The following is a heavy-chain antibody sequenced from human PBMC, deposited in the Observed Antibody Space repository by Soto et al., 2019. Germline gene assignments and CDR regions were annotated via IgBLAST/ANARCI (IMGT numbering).Heavy chain of an antibody. CDR1: GGSVTSSHW. J-gene: IGHJ4*02. CDR3: ARSGFSGTYRYHIDS. CDR2: IYHSGVT. Sequence: QLHLQESAPGLVTPAETLFLTCTISGGSVTSSHWWSWVRQPPGKRLKWIGEIYHSGVTNYNPSLGMRATLSIQKSQKQASLQITSVPAADTAIYFCARSGFSGTYRYHIDSWGQGSLATASS. D-gene: IGHD3-16*02. V-gene: IGHV4-4*01.